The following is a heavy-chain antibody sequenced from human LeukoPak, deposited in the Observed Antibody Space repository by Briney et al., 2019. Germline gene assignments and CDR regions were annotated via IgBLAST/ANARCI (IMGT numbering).Heavy chain of an antibody. D-gene: IGHD2-15*01. CDR3: AKEGSGDSFDMDV. CDR1: GFTFSNYE. V-gene: IGHV3-48*03. Sequence: GGSLRLFCTASGFTFSNYEMNWVRQAPGKGLEWISYISSSCSTIYYADSVKGRFNISRDNAKNSLYLQMNSLRADDTALYYCAKEGSGDSFDMDVWGKGTTVTVSS. CDR2: ISSSCSTI. J-gene: IGHJ6*03.